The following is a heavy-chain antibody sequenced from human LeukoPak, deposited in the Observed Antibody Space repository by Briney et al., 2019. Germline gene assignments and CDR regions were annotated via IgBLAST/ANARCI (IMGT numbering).Heavy chain of an antibody. J-gene: IGHJ4*02. Sequence: ASVKVSCKASGYTFTSYGISWVRQAPGQGLEWMGWISAYNGNANYAQKLLGRVTMTTDTSTSTAYMELRSLRSDDTAVYYCARAHYYDSSGVDDYWGQGTLVTVSS. CDR1: GYTFTSYG. D-gene: IGHD3-22*01. V-gene: IGHV1-18*01. CDR2: ISAYNGNA. CDR3: ARAHYYDSSGVDDY.